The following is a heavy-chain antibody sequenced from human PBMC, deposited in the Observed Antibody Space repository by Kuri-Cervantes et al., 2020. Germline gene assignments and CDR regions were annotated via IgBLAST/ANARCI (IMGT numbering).Heavy chain of an antibody. J-gene: IGHJ4*02. Sequence: ESLKISCTVSGGSISSYYWSWIRQPPGKGLEWIGYIYYSGSTNYNPSLKSRVTISVDTSKNQFSLKLSSVTAADTAVYYCARVTMGISIFGVIDYWGQGTLVTVSS. CDR1: GGSISSYY. V-gene: IGHV4-59*01. CDR2: IYYSGST. CDR3: ARVTMGISIFGVIDY. D-gene: IGHD3-3*01.